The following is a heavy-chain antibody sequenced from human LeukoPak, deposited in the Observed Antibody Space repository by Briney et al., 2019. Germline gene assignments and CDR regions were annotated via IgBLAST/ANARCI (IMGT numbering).Heavy chain of an antibody. D-gene: IGHD5-18*01. V-gene: IGHV1-69*13. Sequence: ASVKVSCKASGGTFSSYAISWVRQAPGQGLEWMGGIIPIFGTANYAQKFQGRVTITADESTSTAYMELSSLRSEDTAVYYFAREGYSYGYYYFDYWGQGTLVTVSS. CDR3: AREGYSYGYYYFDY. CDR1: GGTFSSYA. J-gene: IGHJ4*02. CDR2: IIPIFGTA.